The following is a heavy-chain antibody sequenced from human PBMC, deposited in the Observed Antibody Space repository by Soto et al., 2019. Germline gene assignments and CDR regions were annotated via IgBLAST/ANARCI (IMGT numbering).Heavy chain of an antibody. CDR1: GYSFTSYW. V-gene: IGHV5-51*01. CDR2: IYLGDSDT. CDR3: ARSGLYCSGGSCYSTNWFDP. D-gene: IGHD2-15*01. Sequence: GESLKISCKGSGYSFTSYWMGGVRQMPGKGLERMGIIYLGDSDTRYSPSFQGQVTISADKSISTAYLQWSSLKDSDTAMYYCARSGLYCSGGSCYSTNWFDPWGQGTLVTVSS. J-gene: IGHJ5*02.